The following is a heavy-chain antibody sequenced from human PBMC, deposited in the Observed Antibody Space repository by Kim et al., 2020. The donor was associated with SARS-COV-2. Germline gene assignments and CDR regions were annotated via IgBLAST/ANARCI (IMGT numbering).Heavy chain of an antibody. CDR3: ASFLYGSSQVDP. CDR2: VYYTGST. Sequence: SETLSLTCIVSGGSISSSNYYWAWIRQPPGKGLEWIGSVYYTGSTYYSPSLKSRATISVDTSKNQFPLQLSSVTAADTAVYYCASFLYGSSQVDPWGQGTLVTVSS. D-gene: IGHD6-13*01. V-gene: IGHV4-39*01. J-gene: IGHJ5*02. CDR1: GGSISSSNYY.